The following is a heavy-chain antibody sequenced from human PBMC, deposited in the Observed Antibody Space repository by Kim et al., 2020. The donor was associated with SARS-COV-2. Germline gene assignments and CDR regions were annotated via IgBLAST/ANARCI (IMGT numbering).Heavy chain of an antibody. CDR2: SYYSGST. J-gene: IGHJ4*02. Sequence: SETLSLTCTVSGGSISSGGYYWSWIRQDPGKGLEWIGYSYYSGSTYYNPSLKSRVTILVDTSKNQFSLKLSSVTAADTAVYCCAIKYCSSTSCYDYWGQGTLVTVSS. V-gene: IGHV4-31*03. CDR3: AIKYCSSTSCYDY. D-gene: IGHD2-2*01. CDR1: GGSISSGGYY.